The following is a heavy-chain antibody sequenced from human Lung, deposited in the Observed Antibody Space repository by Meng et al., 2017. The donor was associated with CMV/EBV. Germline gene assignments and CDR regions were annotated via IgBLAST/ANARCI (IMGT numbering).Heavy chain of an antibody. J-gene: IGHJ4*02. Sequence: QVQLRESGPGLVKPSGTLSLTCAVSGGSISRSNWWSWVRQPPGKGLEWIGEIYHSGSTNYNPSLKSRVTISVDKSKNQFSLKLSSVTAADTAVYYCASFPPPGKQWLVTDYWGQGTLVTVSS. CDR3: ASFPPPGKQWLVTDY. CDR2: IYHSGST. V-gene: IGHV4-4*02. CDR1: GGSISRSNW. D-gene: IGHD6-19*01.